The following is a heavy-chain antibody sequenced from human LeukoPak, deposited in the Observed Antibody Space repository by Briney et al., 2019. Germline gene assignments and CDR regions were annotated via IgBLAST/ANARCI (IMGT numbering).Heavy chain of an antibody. Sequence: SETLSLTCTASGGSISSYYWSWIRQPPGKGLEWIAYISYSGSTNYNPSLKSRVAISVDTSKSQFSLKLSSVTAADTAIYYCASGIVPEYYYYYMDVWGKGTTVTVSS. CDR3: ASGIVPEYYYYYMDV. V-gene: IGHV4-59*01. CDR2: ISYSGST. D-gene: IGHD1-14*01. CDR1: GGSISSYY. J-gene: IGHJ6*03.